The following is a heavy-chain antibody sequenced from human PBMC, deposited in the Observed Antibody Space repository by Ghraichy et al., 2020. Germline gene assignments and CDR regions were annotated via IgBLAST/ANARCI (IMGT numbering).Heavy chain of an antibody. V-gene: IGHV4-39*01. CDR2: IYYSGST. J-gene: IGHJ3*02. CDR3: ARLKSIAVEIDAFDI. Sequence: SETLSLTCTVSGGSISSSSYYWGWIRQPPGKGLEWIGSIYYSGSTYYNPSLKSRVTISVDTSKNQFSLKLSSVTAADTAVYYCARLKSIAVEIDAFDIWGQGTMVTVSS. D-gene: IGHD6-19*01. CDR1: GGSISSSSYY.